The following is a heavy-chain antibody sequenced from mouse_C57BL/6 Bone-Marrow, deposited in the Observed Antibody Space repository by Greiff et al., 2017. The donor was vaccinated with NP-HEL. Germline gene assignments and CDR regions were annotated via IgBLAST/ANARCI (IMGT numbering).Heavy chain of an antibody. V-gene: IGHV3-6*01. D-gene: IGHD2-3*01. CDR2: ISYDGSN. CDR1: GYSITSGYY. Sequence: ESGPGLVKPSQSLSLTCSVTGYSITSGYYWNWIRQFPGNKLEWMGYISYDGSNNYNPSLKNRISITRDPSKNQFFLKLNSVTTEDTATYYCASDGYSWFAYWGQGTLVTVSA. J-gene: IGHJ3*01. CDR3: ASDGYSWFAY.